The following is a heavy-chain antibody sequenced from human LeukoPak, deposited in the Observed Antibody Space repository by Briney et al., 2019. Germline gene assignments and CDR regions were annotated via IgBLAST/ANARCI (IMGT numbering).Heavy chain of an antibody. CDR1: GGSISSYY. CDR3: ARHRALDYYDSSGYPTDY. J-gene: IGHJ4*02. CDR2: IYYSGST. Sequence: SETLSLTCTVSGGSISSYYWSWIRQPPGKGLEWIGYIYYSGSTNYNPSLKSRVTISVDTSKNQFSLKLSSVTAADTAVYYCARHRALDYYDSSGYPTDYWGQGTLVTVSS. D-gene: IGHD3-22*01. V-gene: IGHV4-59*08.